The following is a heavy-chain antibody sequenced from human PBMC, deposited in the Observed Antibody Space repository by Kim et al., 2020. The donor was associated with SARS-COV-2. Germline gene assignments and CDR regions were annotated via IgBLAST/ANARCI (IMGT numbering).Heavy chain of an antibody. CDR1: GFTLSNFG. D-gene: IGHD3-10*01. CDR2: IGSSSSPI. V-gene: IGHV3-48*02. J-gene: IGHJ4*02. CDR3: ARDFPDGSRLWGFDN. Sequence: GGSLRLSCTTSGFTLSNFGMNWARQAPGKGLEWLSFIGSSSSPIHYAESVKGRFTISRDNARNSLYLQMSSLRDDDTAVYYCARDFPDGSRLWGFDNWGQGTRVTVS.